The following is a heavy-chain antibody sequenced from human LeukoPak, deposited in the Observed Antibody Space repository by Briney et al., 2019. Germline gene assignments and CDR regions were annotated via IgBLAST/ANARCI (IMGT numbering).Heavy chain of an antibody. CDR2: INSGGSRT. V-gene: IGHV3-74*01. Sequence: GGSLRLSCAASGITFSDYWMHWVRQVPGKGLVWVSRINSGGSRTTYADSVKGRFTISRDNAKNTLYLQMDSLRAEDTGVYYCARSNQADDYWGQGTLVTVSS. J-gene: IGHJ4*02. D-gene: IGHD1-14*01. CDR1: GITFSDYW. CDR3: ARSNQADDY.